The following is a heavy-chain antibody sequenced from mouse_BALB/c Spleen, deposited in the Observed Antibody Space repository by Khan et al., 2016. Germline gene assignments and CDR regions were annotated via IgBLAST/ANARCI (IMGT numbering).Heavy chain of an antibody. D-gene: IGHD4-1*02. CDR1: GYSITSDYA. CDR2: ISYSGST. J-gene: IGHJ2*01. CDR3: ASRNCDVDD. Sequence: EVQLQESGPGLVKPSQSLSLTCTVTGYSITSDYAWNWIRQFPGNQLEWMGYISYSGSTSYNPSLKSRISITRDTSKNQSFLQFNSVTTEDTATYYCASRNCDVDDWGQGTTLTVAS. V-gene: IGHV3-2*02.